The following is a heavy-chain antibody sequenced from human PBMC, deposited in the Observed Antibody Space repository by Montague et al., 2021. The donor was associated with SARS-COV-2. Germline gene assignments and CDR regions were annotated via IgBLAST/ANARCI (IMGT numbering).Heavy chain of an antibody. Sequence: SAISGDSVSSNSATWNRVRQSPSRGLEWLGRTYYRSKWYNDYAVSVRGRVTINPDTSKNQFSPQLNSVTPEDTAIYYCTSGREGNYNVMDVWGQGTTVTVSS. D-gene: IGHD1-1*01. CDR2: TYYRSKWYN. CDR3: TSGREGNYNVMDV. V-gene: IGHV6-1*01. CDR1: GDSVSSNSAT. J-gene: IGHJ6*02.